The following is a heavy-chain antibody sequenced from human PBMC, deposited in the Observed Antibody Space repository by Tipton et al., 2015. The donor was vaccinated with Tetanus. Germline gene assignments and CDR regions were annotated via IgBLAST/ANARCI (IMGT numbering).Heavy chain of an antibody. CDR3: ARRGGGSTFDH. V-gene: IGHV4-31*03. CDR1: GAPINRGGYL. CDR2: IYFTGNT. J-gene: IGHJ4*02. Sequence: TLSLTCTVSGAPINRGGYLWTWVRQYPGRGLEWIGYIYFTGNTYYNPSLKSRLTISLDTSKNHFSLRLTSLSAADTAVYFCARRGGGSTFDHWGQGTLVTVSS. D-gene: IGHD1-26*01.